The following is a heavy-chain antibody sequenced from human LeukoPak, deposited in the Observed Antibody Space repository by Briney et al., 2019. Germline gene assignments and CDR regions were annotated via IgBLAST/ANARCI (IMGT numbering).Heavy chain of an antibody. V-gene: IGHV4-4*07. CDR1: GGSISSYY. CDR3: ARGLLGRNYYDSSGYYSAYYFDY. Sequence: SETLSLTCTVSGGSISSYYWSWIRRPAGKGLEWIGRIYASGSTNYNPSLKSRVTMSVDTSKNQFSLKLSSVTAADTAVYYCARGLLGRNYYDSSGYYSAYYFDYWGQGTLVTVSS. D-gene: IGHD3-22*01. CDR2: IYASGST. J-gene: IGHJ4*02.